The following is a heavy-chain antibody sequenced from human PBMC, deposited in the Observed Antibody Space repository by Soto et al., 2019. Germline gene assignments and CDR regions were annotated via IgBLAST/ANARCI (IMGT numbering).Heavy chain of an antibody. J-gene: IGHJ4*02. CDR1: GFTFTSPA. CDR2: IVVGSGNT. Sequence: TVKYSCKASGFTFTSPAVQCVRQARGQVLEWIGWIVVGSGNTIYAQKFQERVTITRDMSTSTAYMELSSLRSEDTAVYYCAALGVFGSGDYWGQGTLVTVSS. D-gene: IGHD2-15*01. CDR3: AALGVFGSGDY. V-gene: IGHV1-58*01.